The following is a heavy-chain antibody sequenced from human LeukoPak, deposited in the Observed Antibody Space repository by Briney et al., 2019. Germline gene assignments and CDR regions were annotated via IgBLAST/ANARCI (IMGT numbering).Heavy chain of an antibody. D-gene: IGHD2/OR15-2a*01. CDR2: ISGSGGDT. V-gene: IGHV3-23*01. CDR3: SKDTLVLLD. Sequence: PGGSLRLSCAASGFTFSNFAMSWVRQSPGKGLEWVSAISGSGGDTYYADSVKGRFTVSRDNAKSTLYLQMNSLRAEYTALYYCSKDTLVLLDWGQGTLVTVSS. J-gene: IGHJ4*02. CDR1: GFTFSNFA.